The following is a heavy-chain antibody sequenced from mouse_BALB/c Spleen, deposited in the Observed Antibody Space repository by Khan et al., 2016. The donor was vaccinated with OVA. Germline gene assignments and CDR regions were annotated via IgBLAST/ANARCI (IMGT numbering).Heavy chain of an antibody. V-gene: IGHV5-12*03. CDR2: ISNGGGNT. CDR1: GFTFSDYY. Sequence: EVELVESGGGLVQPGGSLKLSCATSGFTFSDYYMYWFRQTPEKRLEWVAYISNGGGNTYYPDTVKGRFTIPRDNAKNTLYLKMSSLRSEDTALYYCARHGYGKGVAMDCWGQGTSVTVSS. J-gene: IGHJ4*01. D-gene: IGHD2-10*02. CDR3: ARHGYGKGVAMDC.